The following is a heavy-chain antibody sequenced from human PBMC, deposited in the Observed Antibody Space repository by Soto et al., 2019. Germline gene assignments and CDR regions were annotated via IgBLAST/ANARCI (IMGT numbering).Heavy chain of an antibody. CDR3: ARARLNLGPKGYYDSSGYYPNCFDP. CDR1: GGSISSGGYY. CDR2: IYYSGST. D-gene: IGHD3-22*01. J-gene: IGHJ5*02. Sequence: PSETLSLTCTVSGGSISSGGYYWSWIRQHPGKGLEWIGYIYYSGSTYYNPSLKSRVTISVDTSKNQFSLKLSSVTAADTAVYYCARARLNLGPKGYYDSSGYYPNCFDPWGQGTLVTVSS. V-gene: IGHV4-31*03.